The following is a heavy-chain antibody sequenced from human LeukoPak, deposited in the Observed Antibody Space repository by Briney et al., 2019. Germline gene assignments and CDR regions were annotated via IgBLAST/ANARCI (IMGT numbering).Heavy chain of an antibody. D-gene: IGHD4-17*01. CDR2: IYTSGSA. CDR1: GGSISSLNYH. J-gene: IGHJ3*02. V-gene: IGHV4-61*02. Sequence: PSQTLSLTCTVSGGSISSLNYHWTWIRQPAGKGLELIGRIYTSGSANYSPSFKSRVTISVDTSKNQFSLKLSSVTAADTAVYYCARERRTTVTMSNAFDIWGQGTMVTVSS. CDR3: ARERRTTVTMSNAFDI.